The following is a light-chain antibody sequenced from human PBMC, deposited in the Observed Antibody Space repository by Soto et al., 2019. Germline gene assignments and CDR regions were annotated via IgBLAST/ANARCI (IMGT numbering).Light chain of an antibody. J-gene: IGKJ1*01. CDR3: QEYDGFSRT. V-gene: IGKV1-5*01. CDR1: QSIGRW. Sequence: DIQMTQSPSALSASVGDRVTITCRASQSIGRWLAWYQQKPGKPPRLLIYDASTLESGVPSRFSGRGSGTGFSLTISNLQTDDFATYYCQEYDGFSRTFGQGTKVDIK. CDR2: DAS.